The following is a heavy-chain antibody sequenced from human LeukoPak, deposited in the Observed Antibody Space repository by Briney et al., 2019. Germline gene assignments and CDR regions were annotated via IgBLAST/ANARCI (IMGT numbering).Heavy chain of an antibody. Sequence: GGSLRLSCAASGFTVSSNYMSWVRQAPGKGLEWVSIIYSGDSTYYADSVKGRFTISRDNSKNTLWLQMNSLRAEDTAVYYCARSGFGVLYYYGMDVWGQGTTVTVCS. CDR3: ARSGFGVLYYYGMDV. CDR1: GFTVSSNY. CDR2: IYSGDST. D-gene: IGHD3-10*01. V-gene: IGHV3-66*01. J-gene: IGHJ6*02.